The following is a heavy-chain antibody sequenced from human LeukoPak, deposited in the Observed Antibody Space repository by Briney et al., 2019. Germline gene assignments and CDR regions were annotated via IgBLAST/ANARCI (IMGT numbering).Heavy chain of an antibody. Sequence: GGSLRLSCVGSGFTFGSYWMSWVRQAPGKGLEWVANIKHDGSDHYYADSVAGRFTISRDNAKNSLYLEMSSLRAEDAAVYFCVRHPGSYNVLTGYSYYFDYWGQGPLVTVSS. CDR3: VRHPGSYNVLTGYSYYFDY. CDR2: IKHDGSDH. D-gene: IGHD3-9*01. CDR1: GFTFGSYW. V-gene: IGHV3-7*01. J-gene: IGHJ4*02.